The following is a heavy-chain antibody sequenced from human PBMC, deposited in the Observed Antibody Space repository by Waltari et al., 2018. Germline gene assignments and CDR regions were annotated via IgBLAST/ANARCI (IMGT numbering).Heavy chain of an antibody. CDR2: IKTDGSEE. CDR1: GFTLSSYW. J-gene: IGHJ3*02. CDR3: ARDQWFAFDI. D-gene: IGHD3-22*01. V-gene: IGHV3-7*01. Sequence: EVQLVESGGGLVKPGGSLRLSCAASGFTLSSYWMRWVRQAPGNGLEWVANIKTDGSEEYYVDSGRGRFTISRDNAKNSLFLQMNSLRPEDTAVYYCARDQWFAFDIWGQGTMVTVSS.